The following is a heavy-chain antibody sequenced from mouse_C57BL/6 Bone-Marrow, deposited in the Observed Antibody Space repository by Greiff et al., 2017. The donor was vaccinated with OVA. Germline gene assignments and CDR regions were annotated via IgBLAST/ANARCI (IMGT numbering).Heavy chain of an antibody. J-gene: IGHJ4*01. CDR3: ARKRDYDEDYYAMDY. Sequence: EVQLQESGPELVKPGASVKISCKASGYSFTGYYMNWVKQSPEKSLEWIGEINPSTGGTTYNQKFKAKATLTVDKSSSTAYMQLKSLTSEDSAVYYCARKRDYDEDYYAMDYWGQGTSVTVSS. V-gene: IGHV1-42*01. CDR2: INPSTGGT. CDR1: GYSFTGYY. D-gene: IGHD2-4*01.